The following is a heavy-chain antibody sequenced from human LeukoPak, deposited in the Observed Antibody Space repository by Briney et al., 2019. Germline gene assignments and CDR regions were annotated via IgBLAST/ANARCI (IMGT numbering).Heavy chain of an antibody. CDR3: ARDGGSYFFDY. CDR2: IWYDGSNK. D-gene: IGHD1-26*01. Sequence: GGSLRLSCAASGFTFSSYGMHWVRQAPGKGLEWVVVIWYDGSNKYYADSVKGRFTISRDNSKNTLYLQMNSLRAEDTAVYYCARDGGSYFFDYWGQGTLVTVSS. CDR1: GFTFSSYG. V-gene: IGHV3-33*01. J-gene: IGHJ4*02.